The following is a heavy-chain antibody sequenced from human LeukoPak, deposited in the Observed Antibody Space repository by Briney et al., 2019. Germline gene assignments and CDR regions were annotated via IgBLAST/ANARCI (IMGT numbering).Heavy chain of an antibody. V-gene: IGHV3-9*01. CDR2: ISWNSISI. CDR3: AKDFHSSRWSPIWFDP. Sequence: PGGSLRLSCAASGFTFSSYAMSWVRQAPGKGLEWVSGISWNSISIDYADSVKGRFTISRDNAKNSLYLQMNSLRVEDTALYYCAKDFHSSRWSPIWFDPWGQGTLVTVSS. J-gene: IGHJ5*02. CDR1: GFTFSSYA. D-gene: IGHD2-2*01.